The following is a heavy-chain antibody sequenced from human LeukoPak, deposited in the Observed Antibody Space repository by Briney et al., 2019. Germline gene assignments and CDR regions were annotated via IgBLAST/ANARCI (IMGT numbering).Heavy chain of an antibody. CDR1: GYTFTSYY. CDR3: AATDRFLDPNWSKRQISTGSRFDY. Sequence: ASVKVPCKASGYTFTSYYMHWVRQAPGQGLEWMGIINPSGGSTSYAQKFQGRVTMTRDTSTSTVYMELMILRSEDTAVLYCAATDRFLDPNWSKRQISTGSRFDYWGQGTLVTVSS. V-gene: IGHV1-46*01. J-gene: IGHJ4*02. D-gene: IGHD3-3*01. CDR2: INPSGGST.